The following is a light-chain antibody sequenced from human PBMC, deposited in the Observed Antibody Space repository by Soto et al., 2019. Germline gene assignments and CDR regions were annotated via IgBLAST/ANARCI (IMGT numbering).Light chain of an antibody. CDR3: CSYAGSSSYV. J-gene: IGLJ1*01. V-gene: IGLV2-11*01. Sequence: QSVLPQPRSGTGAPGQSVTISCTGTSSDIGGYNYVSWYQQHPGKAPKLMIYTVTKRPSGVPDRFSGSKSDNTAYLTISGLQADDEADYYCCSYAGSSSYVFGTGTKVTVL. CDR1: SSDIGGYNY. CDR2: TVT.